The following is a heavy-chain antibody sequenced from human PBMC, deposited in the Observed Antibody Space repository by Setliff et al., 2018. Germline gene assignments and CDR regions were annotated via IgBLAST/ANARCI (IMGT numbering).Heavy chain of an antibody. CDR3: ARGNPAERYEY. CDR2: IVTYNDDT. J-gene: IGHJ1*01. Sequence: ASVKVSCKASGYTFTGYYMHWVRQAPGQGLEWMGRIVTYNDDTYYPQNFQGRLTVTTDTSTSTAYMELSSLRFDDTAVYYCARGNPAERYEYWGQGTLVTVSS. CDR1: GYTFTGYY. V-gene: IGHV1-2*02. D-gene: IGHD5-12*01.